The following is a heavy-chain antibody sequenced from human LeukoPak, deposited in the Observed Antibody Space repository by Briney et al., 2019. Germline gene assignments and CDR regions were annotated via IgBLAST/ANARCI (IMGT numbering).Heavy chain of an antibody. V-gene: IGHV1-2*02. D-gene: IGHD3-22*01. CDR2: INPNSGGT. CDR1: GYTFAGYY. J-gene: IGHJ4*02. CDR3: ARDPYYYDSSGSQFDY. Sequence: ASVKVSCKASGYTFAGYYMHWVRQAPGQGLEWMGWINPNSGGTNYAQRFQGRVTMTRDTSISTAYMELRSLRSDDTAVYYCARDPYYYDSSGSQFDYWGQGTLVTVSS.